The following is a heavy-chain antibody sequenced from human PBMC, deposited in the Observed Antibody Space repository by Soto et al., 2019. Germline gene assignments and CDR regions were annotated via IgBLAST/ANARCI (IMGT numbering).Heavy chain of an antibody. D-gene: IGHD4-17*01. CDR3: AREDGDYVLSPLFDP. V-gene: IGHV3-30-3*01. CDR1: GFTFGSYA. J-gene: IGHJ5*02. CDR2: ISYDGSNK. Sequence: QVQLVESGGGVFKLGGSLGLSCAASGFTFGSYARHWVGQAPGKGLGWVAVISYDGSNKYYADSVKGRFTISRDNSKNTLYLQMNSLRAEDTAVYYCAREDGDYVLSPLFDPWGQGTLVTVSS.